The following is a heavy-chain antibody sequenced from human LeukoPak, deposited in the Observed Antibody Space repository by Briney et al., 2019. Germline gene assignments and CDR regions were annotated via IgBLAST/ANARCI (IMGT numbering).Heavy chain of an antibody. CDR3: ATTYANSGYNY. V-gene: IGHV4-59*01. J-gene: IGHJ4*02. D-gene: IGHD3-22*01. Sequence: SETLSLTCTVSGGSINSYSWNWIRRPPGKGLEWIGYIYYSGSTNYNPSLKSRVTISVDTSKNQFSLKLSSVTAADTAVYYCATTYANSGYNYWGQGTLVTVSS. CDR1: GGSINSYS. CDR2: IYYSGST.